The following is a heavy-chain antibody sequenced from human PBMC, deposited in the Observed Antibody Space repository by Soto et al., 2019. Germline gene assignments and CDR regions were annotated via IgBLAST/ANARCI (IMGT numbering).Heavy chain of an antibody. CDR2: IIPIFGTA. CDR3: ARAPYHYDSSGYQAPDY. J-gene: IGHJ4*02. Sequence: QVQLVQSGAEVKKPGSSVKVSCKASGGTFSSYAISWVRQAPGQGLEWMGGIIPIFGTANYAQKFQGRVTITADKSTSTAYMELSSLRCEDTAVYYCARAPYHYDSSGYQAPDYWGQGTLVTVSS. V-gene: IGHV1-69*06. CDR1: GGTFSSYA. D-gene: IGHD3-22*01.